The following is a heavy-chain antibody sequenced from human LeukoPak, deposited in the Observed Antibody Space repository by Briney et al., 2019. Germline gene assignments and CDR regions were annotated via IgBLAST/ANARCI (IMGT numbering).Heavy chain of an antibody. CDR2: IKPKTDGETT. J-gene: IGHJ6*02. Sequence: PGGSLRLSCAASGFTFSNAYMNWVRQAPGKGLEWVGRIKPKTDGETTEYAAPVKGRFSISRDDSKNMLYLQMNSLKTEDTAVYYCAKGTRFLPYGMDVWGQGTTVTVSS. V-gene: IGHV3-15*07. CDR3: AKGTRFLPYGMDV. D-gene: IGHD3-3*01. CDR1: GFTFSNAY.